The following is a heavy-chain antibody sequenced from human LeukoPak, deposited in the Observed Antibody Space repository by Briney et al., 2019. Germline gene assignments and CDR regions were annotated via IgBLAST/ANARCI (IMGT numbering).Heavy chain of an antibody. Sequence: SETLSLTCTVSGGSLSSSSDYWVWIRPPPGKGREWIGSIYYSGTTYYNPSLKSRVTIPVDTSKNQFSLKLSSLTAADTAVYYCATKRLLQPCDYWGQGTLVTVSS. V-gene: IGHV4-39*01. CDR1: GGSLSSSSDY. CDR3: ATKRLLQPCDY. CDR2: IYYSGTT. D-gene: IGHD5-24*01. J-gene: IGHJ4*02.